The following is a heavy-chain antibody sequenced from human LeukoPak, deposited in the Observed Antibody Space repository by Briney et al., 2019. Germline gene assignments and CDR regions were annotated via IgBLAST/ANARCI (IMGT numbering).Heavy chain of an antibody. CDR1: RFTFSSYA. Sequence: PGGSLRLSCAASRFTFSSYAMSWVRQAPGKGLEWVSAISGSGGSTYYADSVKGRFTISRDNSKNTLYLQMNSLKTEDTAVYYCTTAPAAYTFDYWGQGTLVTVSS. CDR2: ISGSGGST. D-gene: IGHD2-2*01. V-gene: IGHV3-23*01. J-gene: IGHJ4*02. CDR3: TTAPAAYTFDY.